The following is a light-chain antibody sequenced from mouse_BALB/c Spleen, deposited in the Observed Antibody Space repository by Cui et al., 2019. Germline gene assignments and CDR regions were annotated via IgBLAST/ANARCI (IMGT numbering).Light chain of an antibody. J-gene: IGKJ1*01. Sequence: QIVLTQSPAIMSAPLGEKVTMTCSASSSVSYMLWCQQKSGTSTKRWIYDTSKLASGVPARFSGSGSGTSYSLTISSMEAEDAATYYCQQWSSTPPMTFGGGTKLEIK. V-gene: IGKV4-59*01. CDR3: QQWSSTPPMT. CDR1: SSVSY. CDR2: DTS.